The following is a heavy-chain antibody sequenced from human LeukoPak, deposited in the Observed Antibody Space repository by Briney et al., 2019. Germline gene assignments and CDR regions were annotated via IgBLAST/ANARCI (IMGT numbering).Heavy chain of an antibody. CDR3: ASIPSGDKARAFDI. D-gene: IGHD2-21*02. V-gene: IGHV3-21*01. CDR2: ISSSSSYI. J-gene: IGHJ3*02. CDR1: GFTFSSYS. Sequence: PGGSLRLSCAASGFTFSSYSMNWVRQAPGKGLEWVSSISSSSSYIYYADSVKGRFTISRDNAKNSLYLQMNSLRAEDTAVYYCASIPSGDKARAFDIWGQGTMVTVSS.